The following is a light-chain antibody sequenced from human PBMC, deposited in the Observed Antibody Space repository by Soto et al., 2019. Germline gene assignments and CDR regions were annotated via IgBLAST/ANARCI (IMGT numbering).Light chain of an antibody. CDR2: DVS. V-gene: IGKV1-5*01. CDR1: HSIYGR. CDR3: QRYNYYST. Sequence: DIQMTQSPSTLSSSIGDRVTITCRASHSIYGRLAWYRQRPGHAPDLLIYDVSTLETGVPSRFSGTGSETEFTLTIGVLHPDDFANYYCQRYNYYSTFGQGTTVEIK. J-gene: IGKJ1*01.